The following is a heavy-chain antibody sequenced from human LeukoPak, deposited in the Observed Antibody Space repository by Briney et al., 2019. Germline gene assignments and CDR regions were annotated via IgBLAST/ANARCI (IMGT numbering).Heavy chain of an antibody. V-gene: IGHV1-46*01. CDR3: ASGYCSSTSCPTDFDY. Sequence: ASAKVSCKASGYTFTSYYMHWVRQAPGQGLEWMGIINPSGGSTSYAQKFQGRVTMTRDMSTSTVYMELSSLRSEDTAVYYCASGYCSSTSCPTDFDYWGQGTLVTVSS. CDR1: GYTFTSYY. CDR2: INPSGGST. D-gene: IGHD2-2*01. J-gene: IGHJ4*02.